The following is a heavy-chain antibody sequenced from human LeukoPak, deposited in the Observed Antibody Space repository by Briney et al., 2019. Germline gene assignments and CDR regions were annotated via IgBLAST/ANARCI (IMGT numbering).Heavy chain of an antibody. J-gene: IGHJ6*02. D-gene: IGHD2/OR15-2a*01. Sequence: PGGSLRLSCAASGFTFSNYWMSWVRQAPGKGLEWVANLNQGESEEYYVDSVKGRFTISRDNAKNSLYLQMNTLRAEDTAVYYCARVRVSSYYGMDIWGQGTTVTVSS. V-gene: IGHV3-7*05. CDR2: LNQGESEE. CDR3: ARVRVSSYYGMDI. CDR1: GFTFSNYW.